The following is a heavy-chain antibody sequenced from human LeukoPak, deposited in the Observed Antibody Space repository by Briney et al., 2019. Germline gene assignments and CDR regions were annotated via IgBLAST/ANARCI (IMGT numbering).Heavy chain of an antibody. D-gene: IGHD1-20*01. V-gene: IGHV4-39*07. CDR2: IYYSGST. CDR3: ARDRGRGYNWNPYAFDI. CDR1: GGSISSSSYY. Sequence: PSETLSLTCTVSGGSISSSSYYWGWIRQPPGKGLEWIGSIYYSGSTYYNPSLKSRVTISVDTSKNQFSLKLSSVTAADTAVYYCARDRGRGYNWNPYAFDIWGQGTMVTVSS. J-gene: IGHJ3*02.